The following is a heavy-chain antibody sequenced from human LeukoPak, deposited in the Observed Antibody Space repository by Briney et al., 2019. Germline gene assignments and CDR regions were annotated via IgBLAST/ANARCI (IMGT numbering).Heavy chain of an antibody. J-gene: IGHJ4*02. CDR1: RFSFSEFY. CDR3: AREGRILEVDY. D-gene: IGHD5-24*01. CDR2: ISSSSSYI. Sequence: PGGSLRLSCAASRFSFSEFYMSWIRQAPGKGLEWVSSISSSSSYIYYADSVKGRFTISRDNAKNSLYLQMNSLRAEDTAVYYCAREGRILEVDYWGQGTLVTVSS. V-gene: IGHV3-11*06.